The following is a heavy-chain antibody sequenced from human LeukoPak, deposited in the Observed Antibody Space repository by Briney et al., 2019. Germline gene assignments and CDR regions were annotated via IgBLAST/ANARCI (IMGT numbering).Heavy chain of an antibody. J-gene: IGHJ6*02. D-gene: IGHD3-22*01. V-gene: IGHV3-53*01. Sequence: GGSLRLSCAASGFTVSSNYMSWVRQAPGKGLEWVSVIYSGGSTYYADSVKGRFTISRDNSKNTLYLQMNSLRAEDTAVYYCQVEVSYYYCYGMDVWGQGTTVTVSS. CDR3: QVEVSYYYCYGMDV. CDR2: IYSGGST. CDR1: GFTVSSNY.